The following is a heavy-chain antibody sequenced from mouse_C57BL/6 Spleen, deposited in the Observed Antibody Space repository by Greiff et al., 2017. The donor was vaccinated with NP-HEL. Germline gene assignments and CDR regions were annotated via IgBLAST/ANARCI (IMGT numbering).Heavy chain of an antibody. J-gene: IGHJ3*01. V-gene: IGHV1-18*01. CDR1: GYTFTDYN. D-gene: IGHD2-4*01. CDR2: INPNNGGT. CDR3: ARSDDYAWFAY. Sequence: VQLQQSGPELVKPGASVKIPCKASGYTFTDYNMDWVKQSHGKSLEWIGEINPNNGGTIYNQKFKGKATLTVDKSSSTAYMELRSLTSEDTAVYYCARSDDYAWFAYWGQGTLVTVSA.